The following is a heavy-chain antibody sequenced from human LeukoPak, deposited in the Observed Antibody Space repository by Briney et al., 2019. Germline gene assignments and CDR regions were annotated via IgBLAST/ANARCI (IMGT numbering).Heavy chain of an antibody. V-gene: IGHV1-8*01. CDR2: MNPNSGNT. J-gene: IGHJ4*02. D-gene: IGHD3-10*01. CDR3: ASSTMVRGVNDY. Sequence: GASVKVSCKASGYTFTSYDINWVRRATGQGLEWMGWMNPNSGNTGYAQKFQGRVTMTRNTSISTAYMELSSLRSEDTAVYYCASSTMVRGVNDYWGQGTLVTVSS. CDR1: GYTFTSYD.